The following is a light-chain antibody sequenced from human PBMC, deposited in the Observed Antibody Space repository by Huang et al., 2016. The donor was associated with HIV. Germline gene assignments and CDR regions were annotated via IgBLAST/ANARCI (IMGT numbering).Light chain of an antibody. CDR3: QQYDSLPPWT. CDR1: QDIAKY. V-gene: IGKV1-33*01. Sequence: DIQMTQSPSSLSASIGDRVTITCQASQDIAKYLNWYQQKPGQAPKLLIYDAAKLATWFPSRFSGSASGTDFTFTISSLQPEDSATYYCQQYDSLPPWTFGQGTKVGIK. J-gene: IGKJ1*01. CDR2: DAA.